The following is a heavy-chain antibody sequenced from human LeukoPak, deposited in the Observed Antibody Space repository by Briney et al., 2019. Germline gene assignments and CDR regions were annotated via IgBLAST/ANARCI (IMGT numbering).Heavy chain of an antibody. CDR1: GFTVSSNF. Sequence: GGSLRLSCAASGFTVSSNFMSWVRQAPGKGLEWVSVIYTGGSTFYADSVRGRFTISRDNSKNTVHLQMNNLRAEDTAVYYCARDAYSNYYGMDAWGQGTTVTVSS. CDR2: IYTGGST. D-gene: IGHD2-21*01. J-gene: IGHJ6*02. CDR3: ARDAYSNYYGMDA. V-gene: IGHV3-53*01.